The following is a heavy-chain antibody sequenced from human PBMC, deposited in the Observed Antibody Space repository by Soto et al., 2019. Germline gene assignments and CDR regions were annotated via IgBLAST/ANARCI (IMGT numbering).Heavy chain of an antibody. CDR1: GGTFSSYA. V-gene: IGHV1-69*12. J-gene: IGHJ6*02. CDR2: IIPIFGTS. Sequence: QVQLVQSGAEVKKPGSSVKVSCKASGGTFSSYAISWVRQAPGQGLEWMGGIIPIFGTSNYAQKVQGRVTITADEATSTVYSGLSSLGSEDTDVYYCARGDYDRTTIGDYYYYSMDVWGQGTTVTVSS. D-gene: IGHD3-22*01. CDR3: ARGDYDRTTIGDYYYYSMDV.